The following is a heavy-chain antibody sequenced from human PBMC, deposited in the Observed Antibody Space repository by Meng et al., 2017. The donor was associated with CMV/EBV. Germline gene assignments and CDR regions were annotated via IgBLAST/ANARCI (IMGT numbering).Heavy chain of an antibody. V-gene: IGHV4-4*07. D-gene: IGHD5-18*01. CDR2: IYTSGST. J-gene: IGHJ4*02. Sequence: VQRDDPVSGLLQPSDPLPLHCTVFGGSISSDYWSWLRPPAGKGLEWIGRIYTSGSTNYNPSLKSRVTMSVDTSKNQFSLKLSSVTAADTAVYYCARHGDTAMVVGIDYWGQGTLVTVSS. CDR3: ARHGDTAMVVGIDY. CDR1: GGSISSDY.